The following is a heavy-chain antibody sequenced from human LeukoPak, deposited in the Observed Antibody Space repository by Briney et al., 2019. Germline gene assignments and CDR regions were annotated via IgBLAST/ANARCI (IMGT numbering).Heavy chain of an antibody. CDR1: GDSFSGYY. CDR3: ATRRGGPYPYYFDF. Sequence: SETLSRTCAVYGDSFSGYYWTWIRQPPGKGLEGIGEVNDRGNTNYNPSLKSRVTILVATSKNQFSLKLTSVTAADTAIYYCATRRGGPYPYYFDFWDQGALVTVSS. V-gene: IGHV4-34*01. CDR2: VNDRGNT. D-gene: IGHD2-15*01. J-gene: IGHJ4*02.